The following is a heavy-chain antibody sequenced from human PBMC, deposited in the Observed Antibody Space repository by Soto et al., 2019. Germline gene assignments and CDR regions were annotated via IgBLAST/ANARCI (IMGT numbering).Heavy chain of an antibody. D-gene: IGHD2-8*01. CDR2: IRGSADST. J-gene: IGHJ6*02. CDR1: GFSFSSFA. CDR3: AKTRGAMIYAISVYGMDV. V-gene: IGHV3-23*01. Sequence: EVQLLESGGGFIHPGGSLRLSCAASGFSFSSFAMNWVRQAPGKGLEWGSIIRGSADSTFYADSVKGRFTISRDNSKSTLYLQINSLRAEDTAVYYCAKTRGAMIYAISVYGMDVWGQGTTVTVSS.